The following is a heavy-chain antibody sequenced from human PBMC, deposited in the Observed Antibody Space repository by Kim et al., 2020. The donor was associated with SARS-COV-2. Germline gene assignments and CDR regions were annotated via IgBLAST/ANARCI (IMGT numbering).Heavy chain of an antibody. Sequence: ASVKVSCKVSGYTLTELSMHWVRQAPGKGLEWMGGFDPEDGETIYAQKFQGRVTMTEDTSTDTAYMELSSLRSEDTAVYYCATLGGVVPPIGFDPWGQGTLVTVSS. J-gene: IGHJ5*02. D-gene: IGHD2-15*01. V-gene: IGHV1-24*01. CDR3: ATLGGVVPPIGFDP. CDR2: FDPEDGET. CDR1: GYTLTELS.